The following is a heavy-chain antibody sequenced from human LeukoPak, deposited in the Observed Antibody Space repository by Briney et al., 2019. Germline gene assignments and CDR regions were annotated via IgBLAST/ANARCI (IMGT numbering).Heavy chain of an antibody. CDR3: ARGHGSGSYYPRTKYNWFDP. CDR2: ISWNSGSI. CDR1: GFTFDDYA. V-gene: IGHV3-9*01. Sequence: GGSLRLSCAASGFTFDDYAMHWVRQAPGKGLEWVSGISWNSGSIGYADSVKGRFTISRDNAKNSLYLQMNSLRAEDTAVYYCARGHGSGSYYPRTKYNWFDPWGQGTLVTVSS. J-gene: IGHJ5*02. D-gene: IGHD3-10*01.